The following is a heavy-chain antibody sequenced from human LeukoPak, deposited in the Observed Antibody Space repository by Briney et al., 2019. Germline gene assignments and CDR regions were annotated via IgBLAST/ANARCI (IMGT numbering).Heavy chain of an antibody. CDR3: AREIVVVPAAIWFDP. CDR1: GGSISSGSYY. J-gene: IGHJ5*02. CDR2: IYTSGST. V-gene: IGHV4-61*02. D-gene: IGHD2-2*01. Sequence: SQILSLTCTVSGGSISSGSYYWSWIRQPAGKGLEWIGRIYTSGSTNYNPSLKSRVTISVDTSKNQFSLKLSSVTAADTAVYYCAREIVVVPAAIWFDPWGQGTLVTVSS.